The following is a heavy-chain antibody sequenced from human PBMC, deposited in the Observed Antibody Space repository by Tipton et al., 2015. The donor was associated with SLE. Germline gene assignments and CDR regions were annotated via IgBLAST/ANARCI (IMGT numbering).Heavy chain of an antibody. CDR2: TYFRSKWYY. J-gene: IGHJ5*02. D-gene: IGHD2/OR15-2a*01. Sequence: GLVKPSQTLSLTCAISGDSVSSNSVAWNWIRQSPSRGLEWLERTYFRSKWYYEYALSVKSRITIDPDTSRNQFSLQPKSVTPEDTAVYFCARAGFRNWFDPWGQGTLVTVSS. CDR3: ARAGFRNWFDP. CDR1: GDSVSSNSVA. V-gene: IGHV6-1*01.